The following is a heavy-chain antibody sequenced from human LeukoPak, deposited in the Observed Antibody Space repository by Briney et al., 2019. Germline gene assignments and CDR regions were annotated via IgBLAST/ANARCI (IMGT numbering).Heavy chain of an antibody. V-gene: IGHV4-30-4*01. D-gene: IGHD1-1*01. CDR2: IYYSGST. CDR1: GGSISSGAYY. J-gene: IGHJ4*02. Sequence: NPSQTLSLSCTVSGGSISSGAYYWIWIRQPPGKGLEWVGYIYYSGSTYYNPSLKSRVTISEDTSKNQYSLKLSSVTAADTAVYYCARGVRMGYFDYWGQGTLVTVSS. CDR3: ARGVRMGYFDY.